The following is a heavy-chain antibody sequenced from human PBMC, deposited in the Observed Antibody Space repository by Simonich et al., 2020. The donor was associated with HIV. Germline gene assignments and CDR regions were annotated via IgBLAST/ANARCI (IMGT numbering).Heavy chain of an antibody. CDR3: ARGQPYFDY. V-gene: IGHV1-18*01. Sequence: QIQLVQSGAEVKKPGASVKVSCKASGYTFPHYAISWVRQAPGQGLEWMGWVLTFCGDTKYSQTLQGRVTMTTDTSTTTVYMELRSLRSDDTAIYYCARGQPYFDYWGQGTLVTVSS. CDR2: VLTFCGDT. J-gene: IGHJ4*02. D-gene: IGHD5-18*01. CDR1: GYTFPHYA.